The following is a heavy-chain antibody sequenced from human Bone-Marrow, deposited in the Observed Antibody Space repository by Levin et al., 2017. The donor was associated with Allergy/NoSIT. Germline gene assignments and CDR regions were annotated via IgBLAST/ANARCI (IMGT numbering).Heavy chain of an antibody. V-gene: IGHV4-38-2*01. CDR2: LYHSGSS. J-gene: IGHJ4*02. CDR3: ARCVAVTGSIDS. D-gene: IGHD6-19*01. CDR1: GYSITGGYY. Sequence: SQTLSLPCDVSGYSITGGYYWGWFRQSPGKGLEWIGHLYHSGSSYYNPSLKSRVTLSVDTSKNQFSVSLGSLTAADTALYYCARCVAVTGSIDSWGQGTLVTVSS.